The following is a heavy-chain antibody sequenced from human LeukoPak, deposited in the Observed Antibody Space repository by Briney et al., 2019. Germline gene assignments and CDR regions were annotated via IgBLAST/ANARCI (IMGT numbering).Heavy chain of an antibody. V-gene: IGHV3-23*01. D-gene: IGHD1-1*01. CDR2: VTSGGGT. CDR3: AKDERPAAKGNWIDP. CDR1: GFTFSTNA. Sequence: GGSLRLSCAASGFTFSTNAVSWVRQAPGKGLEWVSAVTSGGGTYYADSVKGRFTISRDNSKDTVYLQMHSLRAEDTAVYYCAKDERPAAKGNWIDPWGQGTLVTVSS. J-gene: IGHJ5*02.